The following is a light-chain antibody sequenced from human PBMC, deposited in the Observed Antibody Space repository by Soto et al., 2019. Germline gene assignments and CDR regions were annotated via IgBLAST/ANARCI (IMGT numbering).Light chain of an antibody. J-gene: IGKJ1*01. CDR2: DAS. Sequence: DIQMTQSPSTLSSSVGDIVTITCRASQSIRSWLAWYQQKPGKAPKLLIFDASSLESGVPSRFSGSGSGTDFTLTISSLQPDDFATYYCQQYSSYWSFGQGTKVDIK. CDR3: QQYSSYWS. CDR1: QSIRSW. V-gene: IGKV1-5*01.